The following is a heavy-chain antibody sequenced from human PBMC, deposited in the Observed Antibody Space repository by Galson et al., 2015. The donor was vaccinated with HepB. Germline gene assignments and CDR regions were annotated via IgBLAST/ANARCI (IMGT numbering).Heavy chain of an antibody. V-gene: IGHV3-21*01. CDR1: AFTFRGYI. D-gene: IGHD3-3*01. CDR2: ISSSSSYI. CDR3: ARGLTDNVGVVIMSFRYYYGMDV. J-gene: IGHJ6*02. Sequence: SLRLSCAASAFTFRGYIMHWVRQAPGEGLGWVSSISSSSSYIYYADSVKGRFTISRDNAKNSLYLQMNSLRAEDTAVYYCARGLTDNVGVVIMSFRYYYGMDVWGQGTTVTVSS.